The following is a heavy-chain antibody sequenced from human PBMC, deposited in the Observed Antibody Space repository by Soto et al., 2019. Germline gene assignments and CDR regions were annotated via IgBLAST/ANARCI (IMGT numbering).Heavy chain of an antibody. CDR3: ARGARNYYYFDY. CDR1: GFIFTDYW. Sequence: EVQLVESGGGLVQPGGSLRLSCAASGFIFTDYWIHWVRQAPGKGLVWVSRIKSDESTTNYADSVWGRLTISRDNAKNTVYLQINSLRAEDTAVYYCARGARNYYYFDYWGQGTLVTVS. D-gene: IGHD3-10*01. V-gene: IGHV3-74*01. CDR2: IKSDESTT. J-gene: IGHJ4*02.